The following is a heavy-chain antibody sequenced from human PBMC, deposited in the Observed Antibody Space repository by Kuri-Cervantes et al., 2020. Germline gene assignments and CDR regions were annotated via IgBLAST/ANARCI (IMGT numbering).Heavy chain of an antibody. CDR1: GFTFSSYA. CDR3: ARHSIYSFDY. J-gene: IGHJ4*02. D-gene: IGHD2/OR15-2a*01. CDR2: IVQDGSEK. Sequence: GGSLRLSCAASGFTFSSYAMGWVRQAPGKGLEWVANIVQDGSEKHYVDSVKGRFTVSRDNAKNSVYLQMSSLRAEDTAVYYCARHSIYSFDYWGQGAPVTVSS. V-gene: IGHV3-7*04.